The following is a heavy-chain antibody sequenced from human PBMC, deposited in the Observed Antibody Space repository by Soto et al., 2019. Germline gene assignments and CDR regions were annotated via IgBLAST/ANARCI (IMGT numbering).Heavy chain of an antibody. V-gene: IGHV4-30-2*05. CDR3: ARAPTP. CDR2: IYHSGST. J-gene: IGHJ5*02. CDR1: GDSISSGGYS. Sequence: SETLSLTCAVSGDSISSGGYSWNWIRQAPGKGLEWIGYIYHSGSTSYNPSLKSRVTISVDTSKNQFSLKLSSVTAADTAVYYCARAPTPWGQGTLVTVSS.